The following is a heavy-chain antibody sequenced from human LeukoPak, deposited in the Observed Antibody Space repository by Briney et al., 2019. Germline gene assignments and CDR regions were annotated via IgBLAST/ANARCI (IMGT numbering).Heavy chain of an antibody. CDR1: GGSITSDTYY. D-gene: IGHD3-3*01. CDR2: ILHSGST. V-gene: IGHV4-30-2*01. CDR3: AKTRDFWSGYFDY. Sequence: PSETPSLTCAVSGGSITSDTYYWSWIRQPPGKGLEWIGYILHSGSTYYNPSLKSRVTISIDTSKSQFSLKLSSVTAADTAVYYCAKTRDFWSGYFDYWGQGTLVTVSS. J-gene: IGHJ4*02.